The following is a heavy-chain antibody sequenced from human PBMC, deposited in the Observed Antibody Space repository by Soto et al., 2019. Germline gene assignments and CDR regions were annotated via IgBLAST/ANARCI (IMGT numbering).Heavy chain of an antibody. V-gene: IGHV3-30-3*01. D-gene: IGHD3-10*01. CDR1: GFTFSSYA. CDR2: ISYDGSNK. J-gene: IGHJ5*02. Sequence: QVQLVESGGGVVQPGRSLRLSCAASGFTFSSYAMHWVRQAPGKGLEWVAVISYDGSNKYYADSVKGRFTISRDNSKNTLYLQMNSLRAEDTAVYSCARNTRGMVRGVVNNWFDPWGQGTLVTVSS. CDR3: ARNTRGMVRGVVNNWFDP.